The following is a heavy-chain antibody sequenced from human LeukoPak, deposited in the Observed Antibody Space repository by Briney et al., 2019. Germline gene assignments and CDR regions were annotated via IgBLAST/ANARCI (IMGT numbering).Heavy chain of an antibody. J-gene: IGHJ3*02. V-gene: IGHV3-23*01. CDR2: LSDSGYTT. CDR3: ARKSDLFNAAFDI. CDR1: GFSFSSYA. Sequence: PGGSLRLSCAASGFSFSSYAMSWVRQAPGKGLEWISALSDSGYTTYYADSVKSRFTISRDNSKNTFYLQMNSLRAEDTAVYYCARKSDLFNAAFDIWGQGTVVTVSS.